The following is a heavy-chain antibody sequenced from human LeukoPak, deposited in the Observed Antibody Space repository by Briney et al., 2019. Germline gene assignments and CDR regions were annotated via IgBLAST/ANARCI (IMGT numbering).Heavy chain of an antibody. CDR3: TTDARYFFDY. CDR1: GFTFNNAW. CDR2: IKSKTDGETT. J-gene: IGHJ4*02. Sequence: GGSLRLSCAASGFTFNNAWINWVRQAPGKGLEWVGRIKSKTDGETTDYAAPVQYRFTISRDDSKNTVDLQMDNLNSEDTAVYYCTTDARYFFDYWGQGILVTVS. V-gene: IGHV3-15*05.